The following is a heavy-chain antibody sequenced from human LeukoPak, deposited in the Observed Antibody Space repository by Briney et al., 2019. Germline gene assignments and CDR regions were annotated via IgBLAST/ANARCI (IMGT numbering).Heavy chain of an antibody. J-gene: IGHJ6*02. CDR1: GFTFSSYS. D-gene: IGHD3-16*01. Sequence: GGSLRLSCAASGFTFSSYSKNWVRQAPGKGLEWVSSISNSSSYIYCADSVKGRFTISRDNAKNSLYLQMNSLRAEDTAVYYCARDWGGGYYYYYGMDVWGQGTTVTVSS. CDR2: ISNSSSYI. V-gene: IGHV3-21*01. CDR3: ARDWGGGYYYYYGMDV.